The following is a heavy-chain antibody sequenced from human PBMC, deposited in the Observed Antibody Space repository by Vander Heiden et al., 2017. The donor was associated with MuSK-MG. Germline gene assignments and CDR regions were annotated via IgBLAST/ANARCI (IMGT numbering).Heavy chain of an antibody. CDR1: GVPVGLVW. J-gene: IGHJ3*02. V-gene: IGHV3-15*01. CDR2: YKREADGGAI. Sequence: EVQLRLSGGDSVKPGGSLSLSCAVSGVPVGLVWMNWVRQAPGKGLEWLGRYKREADGGAIDYAGSVKGRFIISRDASTNTLYLEMNNLKSEDTALYYCTTATIAPAGWDAYNIWAQGTRVTVST. D-gene: IGHD6-19*01. CDR3: TTATIAPAGWDAYNI.